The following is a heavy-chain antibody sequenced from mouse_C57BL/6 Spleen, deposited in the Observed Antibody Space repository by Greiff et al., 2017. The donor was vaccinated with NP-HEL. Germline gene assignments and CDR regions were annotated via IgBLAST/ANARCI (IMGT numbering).Heavy chain of an antibody. D-gene: IGHD4-1*01. Sequence: EVQGVESGGGLVKPGGSLKLSCAASGFTFSSYAMSWVRQTPEKRLEWVATISDGGSYTYYPDNVKGRFTISRDNAKNNLYLQMSHLKSEDTAMYYCARDRDWAAYYFDYWGQGTTLTVSS. J-gene: IGHJ2*01. V-gene: IGHV5-4*01. CDR2: ISDGGSYT. CDR3: ARDRDWAAYYFDY. CDR1: GFTFSSYA.